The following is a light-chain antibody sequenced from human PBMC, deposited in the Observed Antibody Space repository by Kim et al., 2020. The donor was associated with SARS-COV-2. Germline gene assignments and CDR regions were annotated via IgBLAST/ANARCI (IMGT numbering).Light chain of an antibody. Sequence: QSVLTQPPSVSGTPGQGVTISCSGSSSNIGSDYVYWHQQLPGTAPKLLIYRNNQSPSGVPDRFSGSKSGTSASLAISGLRSEDEAEYYCASWDDSLSAVVFGGGTQLTVL. CDR1: SSNIGSDY. V-gene: IGLV1-47*01. CDR2: RNN. J-gene: IGLJ2*01. CDR3: ASWDDSLSAVV.